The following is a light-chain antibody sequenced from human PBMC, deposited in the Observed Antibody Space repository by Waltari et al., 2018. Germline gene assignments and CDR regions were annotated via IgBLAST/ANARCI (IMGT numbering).Light chain of an antibody. CDR2: VDSNGGH. V-gene: IGLV4-69*02. J-gene: IGLJ2*01. Sequence: QLVLTPSPSASASLGASVKLTCTLSSGHSTYAIAWHQQQPGKGPRYLMKVDSNGGHFKGDGIPDRFSGSSSGTERYLTISSLQSDDEADYYCQTWVTGIRVVFGGGTKLTVL. CDR3: QTWVTGIRVV. CDR1: SGHSTYA.